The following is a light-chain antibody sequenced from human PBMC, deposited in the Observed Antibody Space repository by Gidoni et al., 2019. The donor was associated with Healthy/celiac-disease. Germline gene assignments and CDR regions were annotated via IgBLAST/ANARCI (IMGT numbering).Light chain of an antibody. CDR1: QSISSY. CDR3: QQSYSTLGLT. J-gene: IGKJ4*01. Sequence: DIQMTQSASSLSASVGDRVTITRRASQSISSYLNWYQQKPGKAPKLLIYAASSLQSGVPSRFSGSGSGTDFTLTISSLQPEDFATYYCQQSYSTLGLTFGGGTKVEIK. CDR2: AAS. V-gene: IGKV1-39*01.